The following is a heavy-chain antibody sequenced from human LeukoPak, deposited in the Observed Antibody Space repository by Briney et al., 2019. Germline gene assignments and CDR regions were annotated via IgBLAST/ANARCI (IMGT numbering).Heavy chain of an antibody. D-gene: IGHD3-10*01. J-gene: IGHJ6*03. V-gene: IGHV1-2*02. CDR1: GYTFTGYY. CDR3: ARANYAAKQDKGWFGEPNYYYYYMDV. Sequence: ASVKVSCKASGYTFTGYYMHWVRQAPGQGLEWMGWINPNSGGTNYAQKFQGRVTMTRDTSISTAYMELSRLRSDDTAAYYCARANYAAKQDKGWFGEPNYYYYYMDVWGKGTTVTVSS. CDR2: INPNSGGT.